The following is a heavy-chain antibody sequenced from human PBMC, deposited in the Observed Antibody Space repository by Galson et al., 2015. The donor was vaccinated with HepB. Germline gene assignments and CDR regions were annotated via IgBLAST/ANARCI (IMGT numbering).Heavy chain of an antibody. J-gene: IGHJ4*02. CDR3: AREVKSIAVAGTEHFDY. Sequence: SVKVSCKASGYTFTSYGISWVRQAPGQGLEWMGWISAYNGNTNYAQKLQGRVTMTTDTSTSTAYMELRSLRSDDTAVYYCAREVKSIAVAGTEHFDYWGQGTLVTVSS. CDR2: ISAYNGNT. V-gene: IGHV1-18*01. D-gene: IGHD6-19*01. CDR1: GYTFTSYG.